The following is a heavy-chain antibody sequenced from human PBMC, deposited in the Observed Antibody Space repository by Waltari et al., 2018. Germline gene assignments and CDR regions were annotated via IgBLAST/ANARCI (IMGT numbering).Heavy chain of an antibody. J-gene: IGHJ5*02. Sequence: QVQLQESGPGLVKPSETLSLTCTVSGGSISSYYWSWIRQPPGKGLEWIGYIYYSGSTNYNPSLKSRVTISVDTSKNQFSLKLSSVTAADTAVYYCARDYAIVAARGRYNWFDPWGQGTLVTVSS. CDR2: IYYSGST. CDR1: GGSISSYY. CDR3: ARDYAIVAARGRYNWFDP. D-gene: IGHD6-6*01. V-gene: IGHV4-59*01.